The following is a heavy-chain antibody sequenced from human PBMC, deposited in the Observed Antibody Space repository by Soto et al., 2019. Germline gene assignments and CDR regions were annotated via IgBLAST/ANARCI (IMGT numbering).Heavy chain of an antibody. CDR3: ARVMAAMQNWLDP. CDR2: IYHTGTN. CDR1: GGSISSIDYF. J-gene: IGHJ5*02. D-gene: IGHD2-2*01. V-gene: IGHV4-30-4*01. Sequence: PSETLSLTCSVSGGSISSIDYFWSWIRQPPGKGLEWIGFIYHTGTNYYNPSLRSRVTISIDTSKSQFSMKLNSVTAADTAVYYCARVMAAMQNWLDPWGQGTLVTVSS.